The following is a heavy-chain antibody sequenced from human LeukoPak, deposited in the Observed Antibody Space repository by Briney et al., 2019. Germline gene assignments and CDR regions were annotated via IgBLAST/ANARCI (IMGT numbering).Heavy chain of an antibody. CDR3: AKPPNLGYCSGGSCLPYFDY. J-gene: IGHJ4*02. CDR1: GFTFSSYA. Sequence: GGSLRLSCAASGFTFSSYAMSWVRQAPGKGLEWVSVISGSGGSTYYADSVKGRFTISRDNSKNTLYLQMNSLRAEDTAVYYCAKPPNLGYCSGGSCLPYFDYWGQGTLVTVSS. D-gene: IGHD2-15*01. V-gene: IGHV3-23*01. CDR2: ISGSGGST.